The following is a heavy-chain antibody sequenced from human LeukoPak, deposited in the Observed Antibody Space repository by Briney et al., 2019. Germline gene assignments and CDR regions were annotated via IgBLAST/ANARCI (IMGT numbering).Heavy chain of an antibody. Sequence: GESLKISCKGSGYSFTSYWIGWVRQMPGKGLEWMGIIYPGDSDTRYSPSFQGQVTISADKSISTAYLQWSSLKASDTAMYYCARGLPPYSSSWYNWFDPWGQGTLVTVSS. CDR1: GYSFTSYW. CDR3: ARGLPPYSSSWYNWFDP. D-gene: IGHD6-13*01. CDR2: IYPGDSDT. V-gene: IGHV5-51*01. J-gene: IGHJ5*02.